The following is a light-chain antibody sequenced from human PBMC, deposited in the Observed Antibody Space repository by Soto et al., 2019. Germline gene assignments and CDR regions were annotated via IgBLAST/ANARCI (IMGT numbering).Light chain of an antibody. Sequence: QPVLTQPPSVSGAPGQRVTLSCTGSSSNIGAGYDVHWYQQLPGTAPKLLIYGNSNRPSGVPDRFSGSKSGTSASLAISRVEAGDEADYYCQLWDSNSDHVVFGGGTKLTVL. CDR2: GNS. CDR1: SSNIGAGYD. V-gene: IGLV1-40*01. CDR3: QLWDSNSDHVV. J-gene: IGLJ2*01.